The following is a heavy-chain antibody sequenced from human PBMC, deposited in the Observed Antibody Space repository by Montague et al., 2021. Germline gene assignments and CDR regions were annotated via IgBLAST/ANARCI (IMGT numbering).Heavy chain of an antibody. J-gene: IGHJ4*02. CDR3: ARRARSLYHFDN. CDR2: INDRGGET. CDR1: GFSFSSYA. Sequence: SLRRSCAASGFSFSSYAMGWVRQAPGRGLEWVSIINDRGGETHHAGSVKGRFTLSRDNSMSTLYLQMNTLGVEDTAVYYCARRARSLYHFDNWGQGTLVTVSS. V-gene: IGHV3-23*01. D-gene: IGHD2-2*01.